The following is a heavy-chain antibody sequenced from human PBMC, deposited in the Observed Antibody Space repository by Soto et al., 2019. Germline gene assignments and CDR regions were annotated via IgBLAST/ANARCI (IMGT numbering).Heavy chain of an antibody. J-gene: IGHJ4*02. V-gene: IGHV4-31*03. Sequence: PSETLSLTCTVSGGSITSGGYYWSWIRQRPGKGLEWIGCVYHSGTTYSNPSLEGRVSLSVDTSRNQYSLRLSSVTAADTAVYYCARMWSGYNSHWCQGTLVTVSS. CDR3: ARMWSGYNSH. CDR2: VYHSGTT. D-gene: IGHD6-25*01. CDR1: GGSITSGGYY.